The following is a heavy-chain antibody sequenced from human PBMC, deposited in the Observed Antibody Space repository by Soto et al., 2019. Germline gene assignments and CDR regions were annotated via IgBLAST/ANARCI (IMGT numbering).Heavy chain of an antibody. CDR3: ARQDDKYGSPS. CDR1: GGSISSVTSY. CDR2: IYFIGSS. V-gene: IGHV4-39*01. J-gene: IGHJ5*02. D-gene: IGHD3-10*01. Sequence: SETLSLTCSVPGGSISSVTSYWGWIRQSPGKGLEWIGSIYFIGSSYSNPSLESRVTISVDTSGNQFSLKLSSVTAADTAVYFCARQDDKYGSPSSGPGTTVTVYS.